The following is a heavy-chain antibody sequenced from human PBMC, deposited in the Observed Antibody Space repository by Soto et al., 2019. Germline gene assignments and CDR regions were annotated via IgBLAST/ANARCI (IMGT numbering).Heavy chain of an antibody. V-gene: IGHV4-59*08. D-gene: IGHD4-17*01. J-gene: IGHJ6*03. CDR3: ARRSKTTVTEYYYYYYMDV. Sequence: SETLSLTCTVSGGSISRYYWSWIRQPPGKGLEWIGYIYYSGSTNYNPSLKSRVTISVDTSKNQFSLKLSSVTAADTAVYYCARRSKTTVTEYYYYYYMDVWGKGTTVTVSS. CDR2: IYYSGST. CDR1: GGSISRYY.